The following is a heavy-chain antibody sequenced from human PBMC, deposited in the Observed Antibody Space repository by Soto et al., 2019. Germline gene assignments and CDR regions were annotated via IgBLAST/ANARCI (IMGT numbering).Heavy chain of an antibody. CDR1: GYTFNTYA. Sequence: QVQLVQSGAEVKRPGASVRVSCKASGYTFNTYAISWVRQAPGQGLEWMGWISAYNGHADYAQKFQVRVTMTTDTSTNTVSMELRGLRSDDTATYYCARGRTWGARDFDYWGQGTQVTVSS. CDR3: ARGRTWGARDFDY. V-gene: IGHV1-18*01. D-gene: IGHD3-16*01. CDR2: ISAYNGHA. J-gene: IGHJ4*02.